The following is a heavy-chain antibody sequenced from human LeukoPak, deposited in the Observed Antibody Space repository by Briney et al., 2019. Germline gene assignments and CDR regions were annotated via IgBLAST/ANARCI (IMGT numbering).Heavy chain of an antibody. CDR2: ISYDGSNK. V-gene: IGHV3-30-3*01. CDR3: ARDRPPYYYDSSGYSGFDY. Sequence: GRSLRLSCAASGFTFSSYAMHWVRQAPGKGLEWVAVISYDGSNKYYADSVKGRFTISRDNSKNTLYLQMNSLRAEDTAVYYCARDRPPYYYDSSGYSGFDYWGQGTLVTVSS. D-gene: IGHD3-22*01. CDR1: GFTFSSYA. J-gene: IGHJ4*02.